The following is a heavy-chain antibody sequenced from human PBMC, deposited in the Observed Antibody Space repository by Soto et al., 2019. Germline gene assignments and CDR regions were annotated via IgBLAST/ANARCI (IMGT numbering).Heavy chain of an antibody. V-gene: IGHV1-8*01. CDR1: GYTFTSYD. CDR2: MNPNSGNT. J-gene: IGHJ4*02. D-gene: IGHD2-15*01. CDR3: VRELAYSLDY. Sequence: QVQLVQSGAEVKKPGASVKVSCKASGYTFTSYDINWVRQATGQGLEWMGWMNPNSGNTVYAQKFQGRVTMTRNTSISTAYLELSSLRSEDTALYYCVRELAYSLDYWGQGTPVIVSS.